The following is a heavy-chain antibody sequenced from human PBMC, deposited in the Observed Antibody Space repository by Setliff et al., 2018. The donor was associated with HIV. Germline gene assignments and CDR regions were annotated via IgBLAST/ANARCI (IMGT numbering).Heavy chain of an antibody. CDR1: GGSFSGDY. V-gene: IGHV4-34*01. CDR2: ISQTRST. J-gene: IGHJ5*02. CDR3: ARGRLRTVTSLIKKRASYTWPDP. D-gene: IGHD3-16*01. Sequence: PSETLSLTCAVYGGSFSGDYWVWIRQSPGKGLEWIGDISQTRSTNYDPSLKSRVTISLDTSKNQLSLKLTSVSAADTAVYYCARGRLRTVTSLIKKRASYTWPDPWGQGTLVIVSS.